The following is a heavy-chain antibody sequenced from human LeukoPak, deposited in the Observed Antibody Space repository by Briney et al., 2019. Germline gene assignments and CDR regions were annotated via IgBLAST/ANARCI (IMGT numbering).Heavy chain of an antibody. D-gene: IGHD3-10*01. CDR1: GGSISSYY. V-gene: IGHV4-4*07. CDR3: ARVYYSRFDP. CDR2: IYTTGTT. J-gene: IGHJ5*02. Sequence: SETLSLTCSVSGGSISSYYWTWIRQPAGEGLEWIGHIYTTGTTNYDPSVKSRVTMSTDTSKNQFSLRLTSVTAADTAVYYCARVYYSRFDPWGQGTLVTVSS.